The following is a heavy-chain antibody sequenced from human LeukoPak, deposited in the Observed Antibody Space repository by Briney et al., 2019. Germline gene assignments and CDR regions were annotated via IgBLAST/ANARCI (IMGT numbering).Heavy chain of an antibody. Sequence: HPGGSLRLSCAASGFTFSSYAMSWVRQAPGKWLEWVSAISGSGGSTYYADSVKGRFTISRDNSKNTLYLQMNSLRAEDTAVYYCAKDLYDFWSGYHLFDYWGQGTLVTVSS. CDR2: ISGSGGST. D-gene: IGHD3-3*01. CDR1: GFTFSSYA. J-gene: IGHJ4*02. V-gene: IGHV3-23*01. CDR3: AKDLYDFWSGYHLFDY.